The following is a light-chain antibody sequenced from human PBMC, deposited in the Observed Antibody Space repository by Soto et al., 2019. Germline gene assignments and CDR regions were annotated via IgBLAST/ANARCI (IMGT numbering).Light chain of an antibody. CDR2: EVS. Sequence: QSALTQPASVSGSPGQSITISCTGTSSDVGNYKYAAWYQQHPGKAPKLMMYEVSNRPSGVSNRFSGSKSGNTASLTISGLQAEDETDYYCFSYTSSGTYVFGTGTKLTVL. J-gene: IGLJ1*01. CDR1: SSDVGNYKY. CDR3: FSYTSSGTYV. V-gene: IGLV2-14*01.